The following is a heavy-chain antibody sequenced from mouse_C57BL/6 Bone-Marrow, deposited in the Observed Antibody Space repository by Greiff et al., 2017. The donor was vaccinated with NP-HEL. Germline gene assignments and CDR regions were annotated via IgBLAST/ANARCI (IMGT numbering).Heavy chain of an antibody. CDR3: ARLSYYYGSSSYAMDY. Sequence: EVKLMESGGGLVQPGGSLKLSCAASGFTFSDYGMAWVRQAPRKGPAWVAFISNLAYSIYYADTVTGRFTISRENAKNTLYLERSSLRAEDTAMYDCARLSYYYGSSSYAMDYWGQGTSVTVSS. CDR1: GFTFSDYG. D-gene: IGHD1-1*01. V-gene: IGHV5-15*01. CDR2: ISNLAYSI. J-gene: IGHJ4*01.